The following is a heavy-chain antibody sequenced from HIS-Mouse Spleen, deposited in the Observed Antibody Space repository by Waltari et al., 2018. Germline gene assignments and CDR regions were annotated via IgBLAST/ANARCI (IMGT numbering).Heavy chain of an antibody. CDR3: AREIPYSSSWYDWYFDL. CDR2: IYYSGST. V-gene: IGHV4-39*07. CDR1: GGSISSSSYY. J-gene: IGHJ2*01. D-gene: IGHD6-13*01. Sequence: QLQLQESGPGLVKPSETLSPTCPVSGGSISSSSYYPGWHGQPPGKGLEWIGSIYYSGSTYYNPSLKSRVTISVDTSKNQFSLKLSSVTAADTAVYYCAREIPYSSSWYDWYFDLWGRGTLVTVSS.